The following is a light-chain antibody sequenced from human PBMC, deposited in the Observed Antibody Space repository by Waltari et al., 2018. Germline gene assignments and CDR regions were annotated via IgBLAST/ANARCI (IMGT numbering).Light chain of an antibody. Sequence: TQLTQSPSSLSASVGDRVTINCRASQVILGYLAWYQQRPGKAPKFLIYATSTLRSGVPSRFSGSGSGTDFTLTISDLQPEDFATYYCQQLKSYPITFGQGTRLEIK. CDR1: QVILGY. CDR2: ATS. J-gene: IGKJ5*01. V-gene: IGKV1-9*01. CDR3: QQLKSYPIT.